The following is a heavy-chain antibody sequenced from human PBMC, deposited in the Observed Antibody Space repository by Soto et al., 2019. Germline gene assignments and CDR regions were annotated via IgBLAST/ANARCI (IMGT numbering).Heavy chain of an antibody. J-gene: IGHJ6*02. CDR2: ISGRGGST. Sequence: GGSLRLSCAASGFTFAIFAMGWVRQAPGKGVEWVSAISGRGGSTYYAATGKGRFTITRDNSKNTLELQMNRLRAEDTAVYYCANPPAGMDVWGQGTTVTVSS. V-gene: IGHV3-23*01. CDR3: ANPPAGMDV. CDR1: GFTFAIFA.